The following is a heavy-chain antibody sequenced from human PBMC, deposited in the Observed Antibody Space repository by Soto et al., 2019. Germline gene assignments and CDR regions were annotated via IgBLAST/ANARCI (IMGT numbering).Heavy chain of an antibody. V-gene: IGHV4-30-4*01. Sequence: QVQLQESGPGLVKPSQTLSLTCTVSGGSISSGDYYWSWIRQPPGKGLEWIGYIYYSGNTYYSPSLMWRVTTSEDTSKNQFALKLSAVTAADTAVKYCARERPDGTRLDPWAQGTLVTVSS. CDR2: IYYSGNT. CDR1: GGSISSGDYY. D-gene: IGHD2-2*01. J-gene: IGHJ5*02. CDR3: ARERPDGTRLDP.